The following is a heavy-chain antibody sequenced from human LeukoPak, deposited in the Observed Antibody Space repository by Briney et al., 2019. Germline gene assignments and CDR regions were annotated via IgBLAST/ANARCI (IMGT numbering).Heavy chain of an antibody. D-gene: IGHD2-2*01. J-gene: IGHJ6*03. Sequence: SETLSLTCAVSGGSFSGYYWSWIRQPPGKGLEWIGEINHSGRTNDNTSLKSRVTMSIDTSKNPFSLNLTSVTAADTAVYYCARAGVVAYHLYYFHMDVWGKGTTVTVSS. CDR1: GGSFSGYY. CDR2: INHSGRT. V-gene: IGHV4-34*01. CDR3: ARAGVVAYHLYYFHMDV.